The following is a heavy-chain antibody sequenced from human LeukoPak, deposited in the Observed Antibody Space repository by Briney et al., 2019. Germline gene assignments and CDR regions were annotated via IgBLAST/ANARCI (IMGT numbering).Heavy chain of an antibody. CDR3: ARLGLASNWNPSLFDY. Sequence: SETLSLTCTVSGGSISSSSYYWGWIRQPPGKGLEWIGSIYYSGSTYYNPSLKSRVTISVDTSKNQFSLKLSSVTAADTAVYYCARLGLASNWNPSLFDYWGQGTLVTVSS. J-gene: IGHJ4*02. CDR2: IYYSGST. V-gene: IGHV4-39*01. CDR1: GGSISSSSYY. D-gene: IGHD1-20*01.